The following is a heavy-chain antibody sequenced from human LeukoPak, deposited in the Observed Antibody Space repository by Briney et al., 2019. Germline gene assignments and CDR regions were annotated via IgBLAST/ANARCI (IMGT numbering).Heavy chain of an antibody. CDR3: ARGYSSGWYSAPNFDY. J-gene: IGHJ4*02. Sequence: RSSETLSLTCAVYGGSFSGYYWNWIRQPPGKGLEWIGEINHSGSTNYNPSLKSRVTISIDTSKNQFSLKLSSVTAADTAIYYCARGYSSGWYSAPNFDYWGQGTLVTVSS. D-gene: IGHD6-19*01. V-gene: IGHV4-34*01. CDR2: INHSGST. CDR1: GGSFSGYY.